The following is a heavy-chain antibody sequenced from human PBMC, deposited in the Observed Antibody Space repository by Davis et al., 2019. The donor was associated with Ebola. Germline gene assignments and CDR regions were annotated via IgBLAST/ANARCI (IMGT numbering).Heavy chain of an antibody. D-gene: IGHD6-13*01. V-gene: IGHV3-73*01. Sequence: PGGSLRPSCAASGFTFSGPAMHWVRQASGKGLEWVGRIRSKANSYATAYAASVKGRFTISRDDSKNTAYLQMNSLRTEDTAVYYCSIAAAGTNDYWGQGTLVTVSS. CDR1: GFTFSGPA. CDR2: IRSKANSYAT. CDR3: SIAAAGTNDY. J-gene: IGHJ4*02.